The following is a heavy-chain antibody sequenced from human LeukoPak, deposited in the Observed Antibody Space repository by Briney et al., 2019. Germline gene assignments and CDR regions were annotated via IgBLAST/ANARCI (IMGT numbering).Heavy chain of an antibody. CDR2: NNPNSGGT. V-gene: IGHV1-2*02. CDR3: ARGYSSSFPYYYYYMDV. CDR1: GYTFTGYY. Sequence: ASVKVSCKASGYTFTGYYMHWVRQAPGQGLEWMGWNNPNSGGTNYAQKFQGRVTMTRDTSISTAYMELSRLRSDDTAVYYCARGYSSSFPYYYYYMDVWGKGTTVTVSS. D-gene: IGHD6-13*01. J-gene: IGHJ6*03.